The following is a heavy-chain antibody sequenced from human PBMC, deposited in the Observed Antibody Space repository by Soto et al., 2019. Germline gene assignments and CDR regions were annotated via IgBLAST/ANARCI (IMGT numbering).Heavy chain of an antibody. Sequence: QLQLVESGGGVVQPGRSLRLSCAASGFTFSTYGMHWVRQAPDKGLEWVAVISYDGNNKYYADSVKGRFTISRDNSKNTLYLQMNSLRPEDTAVYYCAKVSAQLVHYFYFHYMDVWGKGTTVTVSS. J-gene: IGHJ6*03. V-gene: IGHV3-30*18. D-gene: IGHD6-6*01. CDR3: AKVSAQLVHYFYFHYMDV. CDR1: GFTFSTYG. CDR2: ISYDGNNK.